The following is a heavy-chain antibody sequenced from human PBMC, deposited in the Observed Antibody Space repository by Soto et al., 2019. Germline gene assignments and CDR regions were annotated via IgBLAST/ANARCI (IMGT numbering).Heavy chain of an antibody. Sequence: SETLSLTCTVSGGSINNNDHYWGWVRQPPGKGLEWVGNIDYSGSTYYKPSLKSRVTISVDTSKNQFSLKLSSVTAADTAVYYCARRDIWYYDRSGYSPFDHWGQGTLVTV. CDR3: ARRDIWYYDRSGYSPFDH. J-gene: IGHJ4*02. CDR1: GGSINNNDHY. D-gene: IGHD3-22*01. V-gene: IGHV4-39*01. CDR2: IDYSGST.